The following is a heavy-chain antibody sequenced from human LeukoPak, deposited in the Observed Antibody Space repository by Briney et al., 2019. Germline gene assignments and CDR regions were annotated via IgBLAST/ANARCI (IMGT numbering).Heavy chain of an antibody. J-gene: IGHJ6*02. V-gene: IGHV3-74*01. D-gene: IGHD6-19*01. Sequence: GGSLRLSCAASGFTFSSSWMHWVRQAPGKGLVWVSHINSDRSSTTYADSVRGRFTISRDNAKNSLYLQMNSLTAEDTAVFYCVRGWSEGAVWGQGTTVTVSS. CDR2: INSDRSST. CDR3: VRGWSEGAV. CDR1: GFTFSSSW.